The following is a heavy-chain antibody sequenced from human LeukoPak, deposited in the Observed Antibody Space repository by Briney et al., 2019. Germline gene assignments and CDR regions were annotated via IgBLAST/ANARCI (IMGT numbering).Heavy chain of an antibody. CDR3: ARDKALDSDGSGFYYNRGLDC. Sequence: SETLSLTCDVSGGSMNNSYWSWIRQPAGEGLEWIGRIYATGSTDYNPSLKSRMTMSIDTSKNQFPLKLTSVTAADTAVYFCARDKALDSDGSGFYYNRGLDCWGQGTLVIVSS. CDR1: GGSMNNSY. CDR2: IYATGST. D-gene: IGHD3-22*01. J-gene: IGHJ4*02. V-gene: IGHV4-4*07.